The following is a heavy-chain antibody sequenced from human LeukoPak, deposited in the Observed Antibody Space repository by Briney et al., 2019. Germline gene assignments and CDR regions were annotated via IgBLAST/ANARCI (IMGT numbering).Heavy chain of an antibody. V-gene: IGHV3-11*01. CDR2: FSNSGSMI. J-gene: IGHJ4*02. D-gene: IGHD4-17*01. Sequence: PGRSLRLSCAASGFTLSAYYMSWIRQAPGKGLGWVSYFSNSGSMIYYTDSVKCRFTISRDNAKNSLYLQMNSLRVEDTAVYYCARHYGDYYLDYWGQGTLVTVSS. CDR3: ARHYGDYYLDY. CDR1: GFTLSAYY.